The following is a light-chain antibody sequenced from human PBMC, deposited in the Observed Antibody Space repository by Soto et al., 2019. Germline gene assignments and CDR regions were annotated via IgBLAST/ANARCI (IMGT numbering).Light chain of an antibody. CDR3: CSYEGSSTPYV. Sequence: QSVLTQPASVSGSPGQSITISCTGTSSDVGSYNLVSWYQQHPGKAPKLMIYEGSKRPSGVSNRFSGSKSGKTASLTISGLQAADEADYYCCSYEGSSTPYVFGTGTKATVL. CDR2: EGS. J-gene: IGLJ1*01. V-gene: IGLV2-23*01. CDR1: SSDVGSYNL.